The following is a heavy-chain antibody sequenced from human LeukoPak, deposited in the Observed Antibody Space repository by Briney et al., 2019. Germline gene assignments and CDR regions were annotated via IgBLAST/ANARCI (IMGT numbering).Heavy chain of an antibody. CDR2: ISYDGSNK. J-gene: IGHJ4*02. CDR3: AKSGVAGDDY. CDR1: GFTFSSYS. V-gene: IGHV3-30*18. Sequence: PGGSLRLSCAAPGFTFSSYSMNWVRQAPGKGLEWVAVISYDGSNKYYADSVKGRFTISRDNSKNTLYLQMNSLRAEDTAVYYCAKSGVAGDDYWGQGTLVTVSS. D-gene: IGHD6-19*01.